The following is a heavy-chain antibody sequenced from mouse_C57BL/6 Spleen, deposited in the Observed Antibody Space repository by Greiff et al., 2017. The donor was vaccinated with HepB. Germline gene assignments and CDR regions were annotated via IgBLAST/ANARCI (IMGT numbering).Heavy chain of an antibody. CDR3: ARKEGLFDY. Sequence: EVQGVESGPELVKPGASVKISCKASGYSFTGYYMNWVKQSPEKSLEWIGEINPSTGGTTYNQKFKAKATLTVDKSSSTAYMQLKSLTSEDSAVYYCARKEGLFDYWGQGTTLTVSS. CDR1: GYSFTGYY. CDR2: INPSTGGT. V-gene: IGHV1-42*01. D-gene: IGHD3-3*01. J-gene: IGHJ2*01.